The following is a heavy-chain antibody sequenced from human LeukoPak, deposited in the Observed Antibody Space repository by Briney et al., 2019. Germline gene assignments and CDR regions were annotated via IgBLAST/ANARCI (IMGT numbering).Heavy chain of an antibody. J-gene: IGHJ5*02. CDR1: GGSISSYY. Sequence: SETLSLTCTVSGGSISSYYWSWIRQPPGKGLEWIGYIYYSGSTNYNPSLKSRVTISVDTSKNQFSLKLSSVTAADTAVYYCASTASSGYYLNWFDPWGQGTLVTVSS. D-gene: IGHD3-22*01. CDR2: IYYSGST. V-gene: IGHV4-59*01. CDR3: ASTASSGYYLNWFDP.